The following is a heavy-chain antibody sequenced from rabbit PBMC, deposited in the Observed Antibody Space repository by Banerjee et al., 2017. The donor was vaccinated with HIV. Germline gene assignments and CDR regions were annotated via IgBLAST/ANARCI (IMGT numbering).Heavy chain of an antibody. Sequence: QSLEESGGDLVKPGASLTLTCTASGVSFSGNSYMCWARQAPGKGLEWIACIDASTGKPVYATWASGRFTISRTSSTTVTLRMTTLTAADRATYFCARDLVGVIGWNFYLWGPGTLVTVS. CDR3: ARDLVGVIGWNFYL. J-gene: IGHJ4*01. CDR2: IDASTGKP. V-gene: IGHV1S40*01. CDR1: GVSFSGNSY. D-gene: IGHD2-1*01.